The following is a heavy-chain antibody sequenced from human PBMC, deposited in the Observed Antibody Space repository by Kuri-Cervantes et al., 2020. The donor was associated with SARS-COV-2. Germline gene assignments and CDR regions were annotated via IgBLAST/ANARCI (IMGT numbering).Heavy chain of an antibody. Sequence: GESLKISCAASGFTLSSYAMSWVRQAPGKGLEWVANIKQDGSEKYYVDSVKGRFTISRDNAKNSLYLQMNSLRAEDTAVYYCATGVRGYSYGPDYWGQGTLVTVSS. CDR3: ATGVRGYSYGPDY. J-gene: IGHJ4*02. D-gene: IGHD5-18*01. CDR1: GFTLSSYA. V-gene: IGHV3-7*05. CDR2: IKQDGSEK.